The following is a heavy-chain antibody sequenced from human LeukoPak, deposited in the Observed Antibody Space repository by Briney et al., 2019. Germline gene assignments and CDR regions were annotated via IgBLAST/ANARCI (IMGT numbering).Heavy chain of an antibody. CDR2: MNPNSGNT. V-gene: IGHV1-8*01. J-gene: IGHJ5*02. Sequence: ASVKVSCKASGYTFTSYDINWVRQATGQGLEWMGWMNPNSGNTGYAQKFQGRVTMTRDTSISTAYMELSSLRSEDTAVYYCATYSASSGRGVAPWGQGTLVTVSS. CDR1: GYTFTSYD. CDR3: ATYSASSGRGVAP. D-gene: IGHD1-26*01.